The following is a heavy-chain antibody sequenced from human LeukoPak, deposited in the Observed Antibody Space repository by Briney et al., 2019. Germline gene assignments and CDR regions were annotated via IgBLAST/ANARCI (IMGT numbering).Heavy chain of an antibody. CDR2: ITHDGSNE. CDR3: SRLGFGFSFGQGYDY. V-gene: IGHV3-30*04. CDR1: GFTFGDYA. J-gene: IGHJ4*02. Sequence: PGGSLRLSCTASGFTFGDYAMSWFRQAPGKGLGWVASITHDGSNEGYANSVRGRFTVSRDNSDNTLYLQMNSLGPEDTAIYYCSRLGFGFSFGQGYDYWGRGTQVSVSS. D-gene: IGHD3-3*01.